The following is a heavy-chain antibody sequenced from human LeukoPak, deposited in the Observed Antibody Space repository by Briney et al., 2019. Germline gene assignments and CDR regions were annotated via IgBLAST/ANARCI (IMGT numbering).Heavy chain of an antibody. CDR3: VRAQQRKVGLGGD. V-gene: IGHV3-30-3*01. J-gene: IGHJ4*02. Sequence: GGSLRLSCSASGFTFRNYGMNWVRQAPGKGLECVAFISDDGSSESYANSVKGRFTVSRDNSKNTLFLQMTSLRPEDTAYYYCVRAQQRKVGLGGDWGPGTLVTVSS. CDR1: GFTFRNYG. D-gene: IGHD3-16*01. CDR2: ISDDGSSE.